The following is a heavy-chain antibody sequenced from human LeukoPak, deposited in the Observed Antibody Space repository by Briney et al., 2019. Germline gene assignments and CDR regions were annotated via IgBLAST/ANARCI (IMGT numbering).Heavy chain of an antibody. D-gene: IGHD1-26*01. CDR2: ISDSGGST. CDR3: AIGSGSYYGAQFDY. CDR1: GFTFSNYA. V-gene: IGHV3-23*01. J-gene: IGHJ4*02. Sequence: GGSLRLSCAASGFTFSNYAMSWVRQAPGKGLEWVSAISDSGGSTYYADSVKGRFTISRDNSKNMLYLQMNSLRAEDTAVYYCAIGSGSYYGAQFDYWGQGTLVTVSS.